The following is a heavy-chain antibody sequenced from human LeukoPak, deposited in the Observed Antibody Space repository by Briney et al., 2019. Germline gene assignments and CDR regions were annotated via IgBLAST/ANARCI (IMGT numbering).Heavy chain of an antibody. CDR3: ARESWIIQNYYYYYYMDV. V-gene: IGHV3-7*03. CDR1: GFTFSSYW. Sequence: PGGSLRLSCAASGFTFSSYWMSWVRQAPGKGLEWVANIKQDGSEKYYVDSVKGRFTISRDNAKNSLYLQMNSLRAADTAVYYCARESWIIQNYYYYYYMDVWGKGTTVTISS. D-gene: IGHD2-2*03. J-gene: IGHJ6*03. CDR2: IKQDGSEK.